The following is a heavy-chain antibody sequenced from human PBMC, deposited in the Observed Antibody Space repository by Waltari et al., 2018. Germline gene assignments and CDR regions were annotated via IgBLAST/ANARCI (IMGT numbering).Heavy chain of an antibody. Sequence: QLQLQESGPGLVQPSETLSLTCTVSGGSISSSSYYWGWIRQPPGKGLEWIGSIYYSGSTYYNPSLKSRVTISVDTSKNQFSLKLSSVTAADTAVYYCARHKMVRGVIDPWGQGTLVTVSS. V-gene: IGHV4-39*01. J-gene: IGHJ5*02. D-gene: IGHD3-10*01. CDR1: GGSISSSSYY. CDR2: IYYSGST. CDR3: ARHKMVRGVIDP.